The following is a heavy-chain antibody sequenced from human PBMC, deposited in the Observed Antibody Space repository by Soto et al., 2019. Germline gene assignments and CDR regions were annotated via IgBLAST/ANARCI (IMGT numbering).Heavy chain of an antibody. CDR3: ARGLTIFGVVLAHPATRNWFDP. Sequence: SETLSLTCAVYGGSFSGYYWSWIRQPPGKGLEWIGEINHSGSTNYNPSLKSRVTISVDTSKNQFSLKLSSVTAADTAVYYCARGLTIFGVVLAHPATRNWFDPWGQGTLVTVSS. CDR1: GGSFSGYY. CDR2: INHSGST. J-gene: IGHJ5*02. D-gene: IGHD3-3*01. V-gene: IGHV4-34*01.